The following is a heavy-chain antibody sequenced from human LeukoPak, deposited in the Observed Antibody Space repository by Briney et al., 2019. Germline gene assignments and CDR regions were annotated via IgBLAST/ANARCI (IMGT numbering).Heavy chain of an antibody. D-gene: IGHD1-26*01. CDR2: TSGSGGST. J-gene: IGHJ4*02. Sequence: PGGTLRLSCAASGFTFSSYGMSWVRQAPGEGLEWVSATSGSGGSTYYADSVKGRFTISRDNSKNTLYLQMNSLRAEDTAVYYCARDRGSTEFDYWGQGTLVTVSS. CDR3: ARDRGSTEFDY. CDR1: GFTFSSYG. V-gene: IGHV3-23*01.